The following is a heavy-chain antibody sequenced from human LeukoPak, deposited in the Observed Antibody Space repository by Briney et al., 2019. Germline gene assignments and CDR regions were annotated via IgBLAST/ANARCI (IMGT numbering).Heavy chain of an antibody. V-gene: IGHV3-48*03. CDR1: GFTFSSYE. CDR2: ISSSGSTI. J-gene: IGHJ4*02. Sequence: GGFLRLSCVASGFTFSSYEMNWVRQAPGKGLEWVSYISSSGSTIYYADSVKGRFTISRDNAKNSLYLQMNSLRAEDTAVYYCARDQGESPPTWGQGALVTVSS. CDR3: ARDQGESPPT. D-gene: IGHD2-21*01.